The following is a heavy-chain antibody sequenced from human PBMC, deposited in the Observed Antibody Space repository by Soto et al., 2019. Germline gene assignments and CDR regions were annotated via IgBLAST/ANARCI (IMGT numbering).Heavy chain of an antibody. J-gene: IGHJ4*02. V-gene: IGHV3-53*01. D-gene: IGHD3-10*01. CDR1: GFTVSNNY. Sequence: EVQLVESGGGLIQPGGSLRLSCAVSGFTVSNNYMSWVRQAPGKGLEGVSVIYSGGYTAYGDSVKGRFTISRDNSKKPLYIKTKSLGAPDTAVYYWAPRPGGGGYWGQGTLVTVSS. CDR2: IYSGGYT. CDR3: APRPGGGGY.